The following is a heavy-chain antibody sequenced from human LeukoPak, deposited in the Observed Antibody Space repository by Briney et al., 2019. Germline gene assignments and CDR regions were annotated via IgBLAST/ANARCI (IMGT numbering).Heavy chain of an antibody. J-gene: IGHJ4*02. Sequence: ASVKVSCKASGYSSTNYGISWVRLAPGQGLEWMGIINPSGGSTSYAQKFQGRVTMTRDMSTSTVYMELSSLRSEDTAVYYCAREYSSLDYWGQGTLVTVSS. CDR1: GYSSTNYG. D-gene: IGHD6-13*01. V-gene: IGHV1-46*01. CDR3: AREYSSLDY. CDR2: INPSGGST.